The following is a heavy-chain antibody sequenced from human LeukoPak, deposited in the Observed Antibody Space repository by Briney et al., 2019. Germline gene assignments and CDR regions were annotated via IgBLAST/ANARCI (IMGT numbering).Heavy chain of an antibody. CDR3: ATSYDSSGNN. J-gene: IGHJ4*02. V-gene: IGHV3-7*01. Sequence: PGRSLRLSCAASGFSFSNYEMNWVRQAPGKGLEWVANIKQDGSAKYYVDSVKGRFTISRDNARNSLYLEMNNLRAEDTAIYYCATSYDSSGNNWGQGTLVTVSS. D-gene: IGHD3-22*01. CDR1: GFSFSNYE. CDR2: IKQDGSAK.